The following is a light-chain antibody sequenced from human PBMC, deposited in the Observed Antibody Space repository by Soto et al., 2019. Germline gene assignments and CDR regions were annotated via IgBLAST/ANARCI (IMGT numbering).Light chain of an antibody. CDR2: DVT. Sequence: QSALTQPASVSGSPGQSITISCTGISSDDGGYNYVSWYQQHPGKAPKVMVYDVTNRPSGVSNRFSGSKSGNTASLTISGLQAEDEADYYCSSYTAISSLEVFDGGTKVTVL. J-gene: IGLJ2*01. CDR1: SSDDGGYNY. CDR3: SSYTAISSLEV. V-gene: IGLV2-14*03.